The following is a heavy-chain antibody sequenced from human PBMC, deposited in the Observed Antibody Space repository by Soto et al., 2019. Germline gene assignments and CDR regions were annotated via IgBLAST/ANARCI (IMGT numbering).Heavy chain of an antibody. CDR2: INHSGST. D-gene: IGHD3-10*01. CDR3: ARSGYGSGSYYRSTHYYGMDV. V-gene: IGHV4-34*01. Sequence: SETLSLTCAVYGGSFSGYYWSWIRQPPGKGLEWIGEINHSGSTNYNPSLKSRVTISVDTSKNQFSLKLSSVTAADTAVYYCARSGYGSGSYYRSTHYYGMDVWGQGTTVTVSS. CDR1: GGSFSGYY. J-gene: IGHJ6*02.